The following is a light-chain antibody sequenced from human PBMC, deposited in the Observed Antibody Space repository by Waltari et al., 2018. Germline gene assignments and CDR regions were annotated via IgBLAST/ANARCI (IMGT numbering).Light chain of an antibody. Sequence: DIVLTQSLLTLAVTPGEPASISRRASHSLLQSNGYNYLDWYLQKPGQSPRLLIYLRSNRAAGVPDRFSGSGSGTDFTLKISRVEAEYVGVYYCMQALQTPLTFGGGTKVDIK. J-gene: IGKJ4*01. CDR3: MQALQTPLT. CDR1: HSLLQSNGYNY. CDR2: LRS. V-gene: IGKV2-28*01.